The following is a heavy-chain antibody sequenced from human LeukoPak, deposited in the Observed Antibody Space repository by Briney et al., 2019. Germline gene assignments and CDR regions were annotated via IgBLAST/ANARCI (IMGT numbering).Heavy chain of an antibody. V-gene: IGHV4-4*07. CDR1: SDSISTHS. CDR3: ARRPYWYFDL. CDR2: ISPSGNT. Sequence: SETLSLTCSVSSDSISTHSWSWIRQPAGKRLEWIGHISPSGNTNYNPSLESRVTMSVDTSKNHFSLKLSSVTAADTAVYYCARRPYWYFDLWGRGTLVTVSS. J-gene: IGHJ2*01. D-gene: IGHD6-6*01.